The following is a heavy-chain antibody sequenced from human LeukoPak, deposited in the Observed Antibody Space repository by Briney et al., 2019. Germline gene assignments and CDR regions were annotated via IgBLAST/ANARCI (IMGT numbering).Heavy chain of an antibody. D-gene: IGHD3-10*01. V-gene: IGHV3-7*01. J-gene: IGHJ4*02. Sequence: GGSLRLSCAASGFTFSSYGMDWVRQAPGKGLEWVANIKQDGSEKYYVDSVKGRFTISRDNAKNSLFLHMNSLRVEDTAAYYCASSGDRSGHQLVDFWGQGTLVTVSS. CDR3: ASSGDRSGHQLVDF. CDR2: IKQDGSEK. CDR1: GFTFSSYG.